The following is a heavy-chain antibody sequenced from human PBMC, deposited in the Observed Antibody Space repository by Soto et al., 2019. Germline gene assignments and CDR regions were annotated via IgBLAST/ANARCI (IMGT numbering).Heavy chain of an antibody. J-gene: IGHJ4*02. V-gene: IGHV3-48*03. D-gene: IGHD3-3*01. Sequence: SLRLSCAASGFTFSSYEMNWVRQAPGKGLEWISYISGSGGTIYYADSVKGRFTISRDNAKSSLNLQMIRLRAEDTAVYYCTRGRNYDFWSDYSTLFDYWGQGTLVTVSS. CDR2: ISGSGGTI. CDR3: TRGRNYDFWSDYSTLFDY. CDR1: GFTFSSYE.